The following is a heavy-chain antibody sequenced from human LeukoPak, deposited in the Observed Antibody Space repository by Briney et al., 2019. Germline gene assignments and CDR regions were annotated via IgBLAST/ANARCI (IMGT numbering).Heavy chain of an antibody. D-gene: IGHD2-2*01. J-gene: IGHJ4*02. CDR2: ISSSSSYI. CDR1: GFTFSSYS. CDR3: ARDNPDRYCSSTSCYQDY. Sequence: GGSLRLSCAASGFTFSSYSMNWVRQAPGKGLEWVSSISSSSSYIYYADSVKGRFTISRDNAKNSLYLQMNSLRAEDTAVYYCARDNPDRYCSSTSCYQDYWGQGTLVTASS. V-gene: IGHV3-21*01.